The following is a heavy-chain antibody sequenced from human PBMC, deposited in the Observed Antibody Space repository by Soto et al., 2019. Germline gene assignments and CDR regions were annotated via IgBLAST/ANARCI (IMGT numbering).Heavy chain of an antibody. CDR1: CGSISSYY. V-gene: IGHV4-59*08. J-gene: IGHJ5*02. Sequence: SETLSLTCTVSCGSISSYYWSWIRQPPGKGLEWIGYIYYSGSTNYNPSLKSRVTISVDTSKNQFSLKLSSVTAADTAVYYCARGPRIAARPGFDPWGQGTLVTVSS. CDR3: ARGPRIAARPGFDP. D-gene: IGHD6-6*01. CDR2: IYYSGST.